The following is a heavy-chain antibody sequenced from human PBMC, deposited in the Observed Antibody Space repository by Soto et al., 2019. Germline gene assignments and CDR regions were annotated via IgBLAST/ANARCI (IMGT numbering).Heavy chain of an antibody. Sequence: SGPTLVNPAQTLTLTCTFSGFSLSTSGMCVSWIRQPPGKALEWLARIDWDDDKYYSTSLKTRLTISKDTSKNQVVLTMTNMDPVDTATFYCARTTIVVGYYYYYYMDVWGKGTTVTVSS. V-gene: IGHV2-70*11. CDR3: ARTTIVVGYYYYYYMDV. CDR2: IDWDDDK. CDR1: GFSLSTSGMC. J-gene: IGHJ6*03. D-gene: IGHD2-2*01.